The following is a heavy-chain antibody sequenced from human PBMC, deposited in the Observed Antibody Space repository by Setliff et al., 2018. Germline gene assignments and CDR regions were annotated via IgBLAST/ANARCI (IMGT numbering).Heavy chain of an antibody. D-gene: IGHD4-17*01. CDR3: ARADHLVTTTFDY. J-gene: IGHJ4*01. CDR2: INAKTGDP. CDR1: GYSLSNYV. V-gene: IGHV7-4-1*02. Sequence: SVKVSCKASGYSLSNYVMNWVRQAPGQGLEWMGWINAKTGDPTYAQGYTGRFAFSLDTSDSATYLDISNLKAEDTATYYCARADHLVTTTFDYWGQGTLVTVLL.